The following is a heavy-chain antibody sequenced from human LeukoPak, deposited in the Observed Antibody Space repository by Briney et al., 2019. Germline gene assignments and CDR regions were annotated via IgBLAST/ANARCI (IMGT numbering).Heavy chain of an antibody. V-gene: IGHV3-30-3*01. Sequence: GGSLRLSCAASGFSFHWYYMNWVRQAPGKGLEWVAVISGDGNIKWTADSVKGRFTISRDNSKNTLYLQMSSLRAEDTAVYYCAREDPYIVALPADGRYFDCWGQGTLVAVSS. CDR2: ISGDGNIK. CDR1: GFSFHWYY. D-gene: IGHD2-2*01. CDR3: AREDPYIVALPADGRYFDC. J-gene: IGHJ4*02.